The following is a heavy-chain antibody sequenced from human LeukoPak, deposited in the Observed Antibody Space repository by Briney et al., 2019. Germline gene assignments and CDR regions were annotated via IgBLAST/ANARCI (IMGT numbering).Heavy chain of an antibody. CDR3: ARDGYSYGRRGAFDI. CDR2: IIPILGIA. D-gene: IGHD5-18*01. V-gene: IGHV1-69*04. J-gene: IGHJ3*02. Sequence: SVKVSCKASGGTFSSYAISWVRQAPGQGLEWMGRIIPILGIANYAQKFQGRVTVTADKSTSTAYMELSSLRSEDTAVYYCARDGYSYGRRGAFDIWGQGTMVTVSS. CDR1: GGTFSSYA.